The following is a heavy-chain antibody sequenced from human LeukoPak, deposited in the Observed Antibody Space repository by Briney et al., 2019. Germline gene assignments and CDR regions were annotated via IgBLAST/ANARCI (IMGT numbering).Heavy chain of an antibody. J-gene: IGHJ4*02. Sequence: SETLSLACSVSGGSISAYDWNWIRQPPGKGLEWIGYVYYTGSTTYNPSLKSRVTISLDTSKKQFSLRLSSVTAADTAVYYCAGATSTSMGFRYFDYWGQGTLVTVSS. CDR1: GGSISAYD. CDR3: AGATSTSMGFRYFDY. CDR2: VYYTGST. V-gene: IGHV4-59*01.